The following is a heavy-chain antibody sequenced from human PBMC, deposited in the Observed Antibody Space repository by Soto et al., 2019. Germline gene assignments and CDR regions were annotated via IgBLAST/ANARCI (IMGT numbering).Heavy chain of an antibody. J-gene: IGHJ1*01. Sequence: GGSLRLSCAASGFTFTSHAMSWVRQAPGKGLEWVSVIYGGGSTYYADSVKGRFTISRDNSKNTLSLQMNSLRAEDTAVYYCARTLYYSGSGTLQYFQHWGQGTLVTVSS. D-gene: IGHD3-10*01. CDR2: IYGGGST. V-gene: IGHV3-53*01. CDR1: GFTFTSHA. CDR3: ARTLYYSGSGTLQYFQH.